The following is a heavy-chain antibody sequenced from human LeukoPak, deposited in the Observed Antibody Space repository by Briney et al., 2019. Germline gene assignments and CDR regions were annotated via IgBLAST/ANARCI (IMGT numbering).Heavy chain of an antibody. J-gene: IGHJ4*02. D-gene: IGHD3-22*01. V-gene: IGHV3-7*01. CDR3: ARASSSGYRGADY. Sequence: GGSLRLSCAASGFTFSSYWMSWVRQAPGKGLEWVANIKQDGSEKHYVDSVKGRFTISRDNAKNSLYLQMNSLRAEDTAVYYCARASSSGYRGADYWGQGTLVTVSS. CDR2: IKQDGSEK. CDR1: GFTFSSYW.